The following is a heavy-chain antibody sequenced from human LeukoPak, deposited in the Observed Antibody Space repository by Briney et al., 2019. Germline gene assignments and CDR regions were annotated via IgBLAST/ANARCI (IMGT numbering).Heavy chain of an antibody. Sequence: GGSLRLSCAASGFTFSSYWMSWVRQAPGKGLEWVANIKQDGSEKYYVDSVKGRFTISRDNAKNSLYLQMNSLRAEDTAVYYCARDSSSTSGLYYYYYGMDVWGQGTTVTVSS. CDR1: GFTFSSYW. J-gene: IGHJ6*02. V-gene: IGHV3-7*01. CDR2: IKQDGSEK. CDR3: ARDSSSTSGLYYYYYGMDV. D-gene: IGHD2-2*01.